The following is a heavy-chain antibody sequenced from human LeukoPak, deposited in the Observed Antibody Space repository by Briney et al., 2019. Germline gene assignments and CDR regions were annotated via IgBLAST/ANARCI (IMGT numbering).Heavy chain of an antibody. V-gene: IGHV4-59*08. D-gene: IGHD6-13*01. Sequence: SETLSLTCTVSSRSLSSYYRSWIRHPPEKGLEWIGYIYSSGSTNYNPSLESRVTISEKPSKNQSSLKLRSVTAADTAIYYCARQSWYVDYWGQGTLVTVSS. CDR2: IYSSGST. CDR1: SRSLSSYY. J-gene: IGHJ4*02. CDR3: ARQSWYVDY.